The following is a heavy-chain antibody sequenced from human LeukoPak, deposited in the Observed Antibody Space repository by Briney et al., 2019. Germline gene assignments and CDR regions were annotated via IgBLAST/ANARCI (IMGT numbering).Heavy chain of an antibody. CDR3: ARAGRAVAGTMEKFDY. Sequence: GASVTVSCKASGYTFTSYAMHWVRQAPGQRLEWMGWINAGNGNTKYSQKFQGRVTITRDTSASTAYMELSSLRSEDTAVYYCARAGRAVAGTMEKFDYWGQGTLVTVSS. V-gene: IGHV1-3*01. CDR2: INAGNGNT. J-gene: IGHJ4*02. D-gene: IGHD6-19*01. CDR1: GYTFTSYA.